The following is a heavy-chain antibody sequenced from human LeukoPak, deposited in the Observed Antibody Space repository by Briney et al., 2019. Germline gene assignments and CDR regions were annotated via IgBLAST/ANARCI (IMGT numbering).Heavy chain of an antibody. CDR3: ARDTRDDSSGYYSKRYYYYYMDV. CDR1: GGTFISYA. CDR2: IIPIFGTA. D-gene: IGHD3-22*01. J-gene: IGHJ6*03. V-gene: IGHV1-69*05. Sequence: SVKVSCKASGGTFISYAISWVRQAPGQGLEWMGGIIPIFGTANYAQKFQGRVTITTDESTSTAYMELSSLRSEDTAVYYCARDTRDDSSGYYSKRYYYYYMDVWGKGTTVTVSS.